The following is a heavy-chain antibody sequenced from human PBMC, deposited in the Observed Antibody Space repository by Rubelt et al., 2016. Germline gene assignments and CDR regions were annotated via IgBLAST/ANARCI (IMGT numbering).Heavy chain of an antibody. CDR2: ISAYNGNT. V-gene: IGHV1-18*01. Sequence: QVQLVQSGAEVKKPGASVKVSCKASGYTFTSYGISWVRQAPGQGLEWMGWISAYNGNTNYAQKRQGRVTMTTDTSTSTAYMELRSLRSDGTAVYYCARVEYYYDSSGYSDYWGQGTLVTVSS. J-gene: IGHJ4*02. CDR1: GYTFTSYG. D-gene: IGHD3-22*01. CDR3: ARVEYYYDSSGYSDY.